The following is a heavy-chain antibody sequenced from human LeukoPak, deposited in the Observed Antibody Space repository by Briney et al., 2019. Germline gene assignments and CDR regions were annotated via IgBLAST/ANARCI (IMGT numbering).Heavy chain of an antibody. D-gene: IGHD2-8*02. Sequence: ETLSLTCTVSGGSISSYYWSWIRQPPGKGLEWIGYIYYSGSTNYNPSLKSRVTISVDTSKNQFSLKLSSVTAADTAVYYCARAGGVWWDYWGQGTLVTVSS. V-gene: IGHV4-59*01. CDR2: IYYSGST. CDR3: ARAGGVWWDY. J-gene: IGHJ4*02. CDR1: GGSISSYY.